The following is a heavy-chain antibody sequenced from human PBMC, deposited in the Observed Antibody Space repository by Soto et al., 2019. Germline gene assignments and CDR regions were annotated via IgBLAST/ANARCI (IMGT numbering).Heavy chain of an antibody. J-gene: IGHJ4*02. D-gene: IGHD6-19*01. CDR1: VASIRNFY. V-gene: IGHV4-59*01. Sequence: QVHLQESGPGLVKPSETMSLTCTASVASIRNFYWNWVRQFPGKGLEWIGHIYNGERTNYNPSLKSRVTISVDTSKNQFSLKLSSVTVADTAVYYCAQTTGWPGFDYWGQGTLVAVSS. CDR3: AQTTGWPGFDY. CDR2: IYNGERT.